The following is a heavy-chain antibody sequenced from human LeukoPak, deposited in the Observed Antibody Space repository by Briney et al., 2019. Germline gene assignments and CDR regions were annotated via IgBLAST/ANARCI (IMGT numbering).Heavy chain of an antibody. Sequence: GGSLRLSCAASGFTFSSYGMHWVRQAPGKGLEWVAVIWYDGSNKYYADSVKGRFTISRDNSKNTLYLQMNSLRAKDTAVYYCAKSNYGDYVGARGWFDPWGQGTLVTVSS. CDR3: AKSNYGDYVGARGWFDP. J-gene: IGHJ5*02. CDR1: GFTFSSYG. D-gene: IGHD4-17*01. V-gene: IGHV3-33*03. CDR2: IWYDGSNK.